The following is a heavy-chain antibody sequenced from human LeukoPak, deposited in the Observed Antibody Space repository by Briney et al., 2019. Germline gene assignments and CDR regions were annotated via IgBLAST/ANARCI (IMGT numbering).Heavy chain of an antibody. CDR1: GFTYSLFW. V-gene: IGHV3-7*01. Sequence: GGSLRLSCAASGFTYSLFWMSWVRQAPGKGLERVANIKQDGSEKYYVDSVKGRFTISRDNAGRSLYLQMNSLRAEDTAVYYCARGFASGDYGADWGQGTLVTVSS. J-gene: IGHJ4*02. D-gene: IGHD4-17*01. CDR3: ARGFASGDYGAD. CDR2: IKQDGSEK.